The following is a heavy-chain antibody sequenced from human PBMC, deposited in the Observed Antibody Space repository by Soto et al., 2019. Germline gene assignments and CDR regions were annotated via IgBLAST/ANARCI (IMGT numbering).Heavy chain of an antibody. CDR3: AKVPSKAYDSSGYYFDY. D-gene: IGHD3-22*01. CDR1: GFTFSSYA. V-gene: IGHV3-23*01. CDR2: ISGSGGST. J-gene: IGHJ4*02. Sequence: EVQLLESGGGLVQPGGSLRLSCAASGFTFSSYAMSWVRQAPGKGLEWVSAISGSGGSTYYADSVKGRFTISRDNSKNTLYLQMNSLRAEDTAVYYCAKVPSKAYDSSGYYFDYWGQGTLVTVSS.